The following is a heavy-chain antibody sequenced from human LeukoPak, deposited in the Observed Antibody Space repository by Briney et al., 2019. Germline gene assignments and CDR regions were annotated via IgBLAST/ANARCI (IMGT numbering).Heavy chain of an antibody. Sequence: SETLSLTCTVSGGSISSGGYYWSWIRQPPGKGLEWIGYIYHSGSTYYNPSLKSRVTISVDRSKNQFSLKLSSVTAADTAVYYCARMVDETDIVVVPAALPPAGPVDYWGQGTLVTVSS. J-gene: IGHJ4*02. CDR3: ARMVDETDIVVVPAALPPAGPVDY. CDR1: GGSISSGGYY. V-gene: IGHV4-30-2*01. D-gene: IGHD2-2*01. CDR2: IYHSGST.